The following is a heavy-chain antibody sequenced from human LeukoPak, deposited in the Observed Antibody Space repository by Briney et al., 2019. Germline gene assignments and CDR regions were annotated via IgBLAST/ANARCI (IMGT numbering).Heavy chain of an antibody. J-gene: IGHJ4*02. CDR3: AKGPIYGSGRSPYYFDY. V-gene: IGHV3-7*02. D-gene: IGHD3-10*01. CDR2: INLDGTDK. CDR1: GFTFTNYW. Sequence: PGGSLRLSCAASGFTFTNYWMNWVRQAPGKRLEWVATINLDGTDKYYVDSVKGRLTISRDNTKKSLLLQMNSLGVEDTAVYYCAKGPIYGSGRSPYYFDYWGQGTLVTVSS.